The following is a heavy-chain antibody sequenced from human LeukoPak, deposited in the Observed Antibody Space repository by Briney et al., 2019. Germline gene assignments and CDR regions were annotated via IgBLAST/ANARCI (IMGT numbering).Heavy chain of an antibody. CDR3: ARASSTSCYY. V-gene: IGHV3-74*01. J-gene: IGHJ4*02. Sequence: GGSLRLSCAASGFIFSSYWMHWVRQARGKGLVWVSRINSDGSSTSYADSVKGRFTISRDNAKDTLYLQMDSLRAEDTAVYYFARASSTSCYYWGQGTLVTVSS. CDR1: GFIFSSYW. CDR2: INSDGSST. D-gene: IGHD2-2*01.